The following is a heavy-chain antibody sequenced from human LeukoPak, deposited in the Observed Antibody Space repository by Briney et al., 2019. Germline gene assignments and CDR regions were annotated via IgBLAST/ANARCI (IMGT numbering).Heavy chain of an antibody. CDR3: AKGMVRGVPRQFDY. Sequence: PGGSLRLSCAASGFTFRTSGMHWVRQAPGKGLEWVAFLQYDGSSKYYADSVKGRFTVSRDNSKNTLFLQMNSPRAEDTAVYYCAKGMVRGVPRQFDYWGQGTLVTVSS. V-gene: IGHV3-30*02. CDR2: LQYDGSSK. J-gene: IGHJ4*02. CDR1: GFTFRTSG. D-gene: IGHD3-10*01.